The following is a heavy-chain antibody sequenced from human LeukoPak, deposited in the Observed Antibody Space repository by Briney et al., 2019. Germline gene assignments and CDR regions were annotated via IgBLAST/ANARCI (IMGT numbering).Heavy chain of an antibody. V-gene: IGHV4-34*01. Sequence: SETLSLTCAVYGGSFSGYYWSWIRQPPGKGLEWIGEINHSGSTNYNPSLKSRVTISVDTSKNQSSLKLSSVTAADTAVYYCARPSASSSWYFDYWGQGTLVTVSS. J-gene: IGHJ4*02. CDR2: INHSGST. CDR1: GGSFSGYY. D-gene: IGHD6-13*01. CDR3: ARPSASSSWYFDY.